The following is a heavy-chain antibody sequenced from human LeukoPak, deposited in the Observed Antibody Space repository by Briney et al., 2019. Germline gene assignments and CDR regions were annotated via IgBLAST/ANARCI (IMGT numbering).Heavy chain of an antibody. Sequence: GSLRLSCAASGFTFSSYAMSWVRQPPGKGLEWIGEINHSGSTNYNPSLKSRVTISVDTSKNQFSLKLSSVTAADTAVYYCARGERITMIVVVTPFDYWGQGTLVTVSS. D-gene: IGHD3-22*01. CDR3: ARGERITMIVVVTPFDY. CDR2: INHSGST. CDR1: GFTFSSYA. J-gene: IGHJ4*02. V-gene: IGHV4-34*01.